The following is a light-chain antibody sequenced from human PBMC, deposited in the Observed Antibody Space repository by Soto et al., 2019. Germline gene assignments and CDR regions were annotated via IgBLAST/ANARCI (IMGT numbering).Light chain of an antibody. CDR2: GVS. CDR1: SSDVGGYNY. Sequence: QSALTQPASVSGSPGQSITISCTGTSSDVGGYNYVSWYQQHSGKAPKLIIYGVSNRLPGVSDRFSGSKSDNTASLSISGLQAEDEADYYCCSYAGINIVLFGGGTQLTVL. V-gene: IGLV2-14*01. J-gene: IGLJ2*01. CDR3: CSYAGINIVL.